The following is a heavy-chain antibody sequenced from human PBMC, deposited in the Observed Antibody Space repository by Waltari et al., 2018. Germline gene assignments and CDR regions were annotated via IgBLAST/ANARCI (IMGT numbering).Heavy chain of an antibody. J-gene: IGHJ4*02. D-gene: IGHD6-6*01. Sequence: EVQLVESGGGVVQPGGSLILSCPAYGFPFRECGIHWVRHVPGKGLAWVARMNEDGAIITYADFVKGRFTISRDNAKNTLHLVMESLRVEDTAVYYCARDRPTPSSPGDNFDYWGQGALVTVSS. CDR3: ARDRPTPSSPGDNFDY. V-gene: IGHV3-74*03. CDR2: MNEDGAII. CDR1: GFPFRECG.